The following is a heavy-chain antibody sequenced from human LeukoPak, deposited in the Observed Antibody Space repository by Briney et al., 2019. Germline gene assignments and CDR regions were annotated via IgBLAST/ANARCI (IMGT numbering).Heavy chain of an antibody. CDR2: ISYDGSNK. Sequence: GGSLRLSCAASGFTFSTYGMHWVRQAPGKGLEWVAVISYDGSNKYYAGSVKGRFTISRDNSKNTLYLQMNSLRAEDTAVYYCAKREYYGSGTYYFDYWGQGTLVTVSS. V-gene: IGHV3-30*18. D-gene: IGHD3-10*01. CDR1: GFTFSTYG. J-gene: IGHJ4*02. CDR3: AKREYYGSGTYYFDY.